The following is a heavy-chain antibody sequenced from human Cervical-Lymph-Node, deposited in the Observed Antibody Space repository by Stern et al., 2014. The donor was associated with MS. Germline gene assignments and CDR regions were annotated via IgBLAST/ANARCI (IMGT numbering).Heavy chain of an antibody. Sequence: QVQLVQSGAEVKKPGSSVKVSCKASGGTFVNYAISWVRQAPGQGLEWMGGIIPLFGTAKYAQKFQGSVTITADESTSTAYMELSSLRSEDTAIYYCARGFEPYFESGSYGIWGQGTLVTVSS. CDR3: ARGFEPYFESGSYGI. V-gene: IGHV1-69*01. CDR2: IIPLFGTA. CDR1: GGTFVNYA. D-gene: IGHD3-22*01. J-gene: IGHJ4*02.